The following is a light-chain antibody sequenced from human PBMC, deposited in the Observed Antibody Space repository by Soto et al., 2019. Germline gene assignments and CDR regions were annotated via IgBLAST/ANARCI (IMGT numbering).Light chain of an antibody. Sequence: EIVLTQSPGTLSLSSGERATLSCRASQSVSSSYLAWYQQKPGQAPRLLVYATSSRATGIPDRFSGSGSGTDFTLTIRRREPEDFAVYYWQQYVSSSFTFGQGTKLEIK. J-gene: IGKJ2*01. CDR2: ATS. V-gene: IGKV3-20*01. CDR1: QSVSSSY. CDR3: QQYVSSSFT.